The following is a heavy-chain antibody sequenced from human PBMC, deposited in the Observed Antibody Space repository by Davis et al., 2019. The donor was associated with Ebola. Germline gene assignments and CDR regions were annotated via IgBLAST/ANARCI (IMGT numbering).Heavy chain of an antibody. Sequence: MPGGSLRLSCRVSGFTFGDYAINWVRQPPGKGLEWIGEINHSGSTNYNPSLKSRVTISVDTSKNQFSLKLSSVTAADTAVYYCARGQVVWPRFDPWGQGTLVTVSS. J-gene: IGHJ5*02. D-gene: IGHD2-15*01. V-gene: IGHV4-34*01. CDR1: GFTFGDYA. CDR2: INHSGST. CDR3: ARGQVVWPRFDP.